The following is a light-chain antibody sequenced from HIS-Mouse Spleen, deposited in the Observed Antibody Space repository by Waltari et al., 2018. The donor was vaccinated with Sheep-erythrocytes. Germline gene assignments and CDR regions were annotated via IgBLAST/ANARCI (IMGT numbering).Light chain of an antibody. CDR3: SSYAGSNNWV. Sequence: QSALTQPPSASGSPGPSVTIPCTGTSSDVGGHHYVSWYQQHPGKAPKLMIYEVSKRPSGVPDRFSGSKSGNTASLTVSGLQAEDEADYYCSSYAGSNNWVFGGGTKLTVL. CDR2: EVS. V-gene: IGLV2-8*01. CDR1: SSDVGGHHY. J-gene: IGLJ3*02.